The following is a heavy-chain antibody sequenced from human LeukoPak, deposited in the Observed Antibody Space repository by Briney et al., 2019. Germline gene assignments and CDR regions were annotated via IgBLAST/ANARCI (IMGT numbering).Heavy chain of an antibody. Sequence: GGSLRLSCAASGFTFSSYGMDWVRQAPGKGLEWVAFIRFDGSNKDYADSVKGRFTISRDNSKNTLYLQMNSLRAEDTAVYYCAKDRVVGATISGENDYWGQGTLVTVSS. J-gene: IGHJ4*02. V-gene: IGHV3-30*02. D-gene: IGHD1-26*01. CDR1: GFTFSSYG. CDR3: AKDRVVGATISGENDY. CDR2: IRFDGSNK.